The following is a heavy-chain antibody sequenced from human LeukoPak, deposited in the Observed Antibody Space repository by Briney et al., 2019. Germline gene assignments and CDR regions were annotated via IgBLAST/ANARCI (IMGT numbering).Heavy chain of an antibody. V-gene: IGHV4-59*11. Sequence: SETLSLTCTVSGGSISGPYWSWVRQPPGEGLEWIGDVYYSGSTHQNPSLKSRVTISVDTSKNQFSPKLRSVTAADTAVYYCARVMGDLASLYHMDVWGKGTTVTVSS. CDR3: ARVMGDLASLYHMDV. J-gene: IGHJ6*03. CDR1: GGSISGPY. CDR2: VYYSGST. D-gene: IGHD3-16*01.